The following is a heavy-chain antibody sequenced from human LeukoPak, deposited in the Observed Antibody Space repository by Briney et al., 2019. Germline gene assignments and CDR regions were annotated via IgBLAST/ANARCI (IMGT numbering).Heavy chain of an antibody. CDR1: GGSISSYY. V-gene: IGHV4-59*01. J-gene: IGHJ6*02. CDR2: IYYSGST. D-gene: IGHD5-12*01. CDR3: ARSVWMKWGMDV. Sequence: PSETLSLTCTVSGGSISSYYWSWIRQPPGKGLEWIGYIYYSGSTNYNPSLKSRVTISVDTSKNQFSLKLSSVTAAGTAVYYCARSVWMKWGMDVWGQGTTVTVSS.